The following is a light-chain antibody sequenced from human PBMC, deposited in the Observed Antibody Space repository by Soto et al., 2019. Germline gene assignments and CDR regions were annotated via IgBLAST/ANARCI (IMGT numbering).Light chain of an antibody. Sequence: DIQMTQSPSTLSAFVGDRVTITCRASQSISSWLAWYQQKPGKAPKLLIYKASNLESGVPSRFTGSGSGTEFTLTISSLQPDDFATYYCQQYSSSSRTFGQGTKVELK. CDR2: KAS. CDR3: QQYSSSSRT. CDR1: QSISSW. J-gene: IGKJ1*01. V-gene: IGKV1-5*03.